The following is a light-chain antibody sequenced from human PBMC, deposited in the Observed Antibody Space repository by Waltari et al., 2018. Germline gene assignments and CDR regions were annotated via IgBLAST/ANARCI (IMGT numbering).Light chain of an antibody. CDR3: QQYNNWPLYT. CDR1: QSVSNN. V-gene: IGKV3-15*01. Sequence: EAMMTQSPATLSVSPGDRATLSCRASQSVSNNWAWFQQNPGQAPSLLIYDASTRATGVPARFSGSGSGTEFTLTISSLQTEDFAVYYCQQYNNWPLYTFGQGTKLEIK. CDR2: DAS. J-gene: IGKJ2*01.